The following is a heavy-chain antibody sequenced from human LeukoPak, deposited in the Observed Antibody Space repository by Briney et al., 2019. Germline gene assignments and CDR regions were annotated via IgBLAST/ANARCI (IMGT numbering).Heavy chain of an antibody. J-gene: IGHJ4*02. CDR2: INQDESSQ. CDR1: GFTFSSYG. CDR3: ARGSQYYYDSSSYYYAGGGYYFDY. Sequence: PGGSLRLSCAASGFTFSSYGMHWVRQAPGKGLEWVANINQDESSQYYVDTVRGRFTISRDNAKNSLNLQMNSLRGEDTAVYYCARGSQYYYDSSSYYYAGGGYYFDYWGQGTLVTVSS. V-gene: IGHV3-7*01. D-gene: IGHD3-22*01.